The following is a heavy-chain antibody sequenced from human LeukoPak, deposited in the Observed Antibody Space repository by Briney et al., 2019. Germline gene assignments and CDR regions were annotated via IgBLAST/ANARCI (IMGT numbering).Heavy chain of an antibody. CDR1: GYTFTSYY. CDR2: INPSGGST. J-gene: IGHJ4*02. CDR3: ARGPPTYDFWSGYPFDY. V-gene: IGHV1-46*01. Sequence: ASVKVSCKASGYTFTSYYMHWVRQAPGQGLEWMGIINPSGGSTSYAQKFQGRVTITTDESTSTAYMELSSLRSEDTAVYYCARGPPTYDFWSGYPFDYWGQGTLVTVSS. D-gene: IGHD3-3*01.